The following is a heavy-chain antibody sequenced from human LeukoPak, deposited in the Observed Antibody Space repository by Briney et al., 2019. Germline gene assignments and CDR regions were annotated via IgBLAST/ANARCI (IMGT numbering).Heavy chain of an antibody. Sequence: SETLSLTCTVSGGSISSGGYYWSWIRQHPGKGLEWIGYIYYSGSTYYNPSLKSRVTISVDTSKNQFSLKLSSVTAADTAVYYCARTGYSYGGYYYYGMDVWGQGTTATVSS. CDR1: GGSISSGGYY. J-gene: IGHJ6*02. D-gene: IGHD5-18*01. CDR2: IYYSGST. CDR3: ARTGYSYGGYYYYGMDV. V-gene: IGHV4-31*03.